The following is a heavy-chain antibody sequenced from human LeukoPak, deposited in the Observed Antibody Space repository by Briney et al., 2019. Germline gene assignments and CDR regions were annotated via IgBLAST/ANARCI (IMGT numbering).Heavy chain of an antibody. CDR3: ARVRDYSGSTAFDP. Sequence: SETLSLTCTVSGGSISSSSYYWGWIRQPPGKGLEWIGSIYYSGSTYYNPSLKSRVTISVDTSKNQFSLKLSSVTAADTAVYYCARVRDYSGSTAFDPWGQGTLVTVSS. D-gene: IGHD1-26*01. CDR1: GGSISSSSYY. V-gene: IGHV4-39*07. J-gene: IGHJ5*02. CDR2: IYYSGST.